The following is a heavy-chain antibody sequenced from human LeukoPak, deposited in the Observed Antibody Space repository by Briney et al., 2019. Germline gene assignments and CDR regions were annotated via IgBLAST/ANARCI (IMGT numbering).Heavy chain of an antibody. Sequence: ASVKVSCKASGYTFTSYGISWVRQAPGQGLEWMGWISAYNGNTNYAQKLQGRVTITADKSTSTAYMELSSLRSEDTAVYYCARGGITMVRGVSYWGQGTLVTVSS. CDR3: ARGGITMVRGVSY. CDR1: GYTFTSYG. V-gene: IGHV1-18*01. D-gene: IGHD3-10*01. J-gene: IGHJ4*02. CDR2: ISAYNGNT.